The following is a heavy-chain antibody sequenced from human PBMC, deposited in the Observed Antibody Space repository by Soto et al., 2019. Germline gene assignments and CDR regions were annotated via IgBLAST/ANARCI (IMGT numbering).Heavy chain of an antibody. CDR1: GFTFSSYS. J-gene: IGHJ4*02. CDR3: AREDIVVVVAATHFDY. Sequence: PGGSLRLSCAASGFTFSSYSMNWVRHAPGKGLEWVSSISSSSSYIYYADSVKGRFTISRDNAKNSLYLQMNSLRAEDTAVYYCAREDIVVVVAATHFDYWGQGTLVTVSS. V-gene: IGHV3-21*01. D-gene: IGHD2-15*01. CDR2: ISSSSSYI.